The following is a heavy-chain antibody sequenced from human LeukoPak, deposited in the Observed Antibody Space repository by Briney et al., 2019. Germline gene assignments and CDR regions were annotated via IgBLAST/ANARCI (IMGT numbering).Heavy chain of an antibody. V-gene: IGHV4-61*08. Sequence: SETLSLTCTVSGGSISSGGYYWSWIRQPPGKGLEWIGYIYYSGSTNYNPSLKSRVTISVDTSKNQFSLKLSSVTAADTAVYYCARQSGYSYGNFDYWGQGTLVTVSS. D-gene: IGHD5-18*01. CDR2: IYYSGST. J-gene: IGHJ4*02. CDR3: ARQSGYSYGNFDY. CDR1: GGSISSGGYY.